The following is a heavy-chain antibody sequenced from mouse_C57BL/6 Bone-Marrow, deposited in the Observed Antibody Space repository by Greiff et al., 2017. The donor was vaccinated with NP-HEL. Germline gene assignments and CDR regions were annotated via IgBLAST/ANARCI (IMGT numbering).Heavy chain of an antibody. Sequence: EVQVVESGGGLVKPGGSLKLSCAASGFTFSDYGMHWVRQAPEKGLEWVAYISSGSSTIYYADTVKGRFTISIDNAKNTLFLQMTSLRSEDTAMYYYARSYRGLYYYAMDYWGQGTSVTVSS. V-gene: IGHV5-17*01. J-gene: IGHJ4*01. CDR2: ISSGSSTI. CDR3: ARSYRGLYYYAMDY. D-gene: IGHD2-12*01. CDR1: GFTFSDYG.